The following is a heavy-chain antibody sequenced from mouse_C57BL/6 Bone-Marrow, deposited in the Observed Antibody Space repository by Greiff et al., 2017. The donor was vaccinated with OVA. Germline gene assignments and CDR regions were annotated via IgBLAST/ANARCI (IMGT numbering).Heavy chain of an antibody. CDR2: IRNKANGYTT. CDR3: ASLRSPSWFAY. CDR1: GFTFTDYY. J-gene: IGHJ3*01. Sequence: EVHLVESGGGLVQPGGSLSLSCAASGFTFTDYYMSWVRQPPGKALEWLGFIRNKANGYTTEYSASVKGRFTISRDNSQSILYLQMNALRAEDSATYYCASLRSPSWFAYWGQGTLVTVSA. V-gene: IGHV7-3*01.